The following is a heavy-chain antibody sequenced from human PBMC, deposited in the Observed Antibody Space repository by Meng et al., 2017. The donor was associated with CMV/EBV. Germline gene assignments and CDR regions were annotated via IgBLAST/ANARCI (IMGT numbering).Heavy chain of an antibody. Sequence: GESLKISCAASGFTFDDYGMSWVRQAPGKGLEWVSGINWNGGSTGYADSVKGRFTISRVNAKNSLYLQMNSLRAEDTALYYCAREGGIAAAGYYYYGMDVWGQGTTVTVSS. CDR2: INWNGGST. J-gene: IGHJ6*02. CDR3: AREGGIAAAGYYYYGMDV. V-gene: IGHV3-20*04. CDR1: GFTFDDYG. D-gene: IGHD6-13*01.